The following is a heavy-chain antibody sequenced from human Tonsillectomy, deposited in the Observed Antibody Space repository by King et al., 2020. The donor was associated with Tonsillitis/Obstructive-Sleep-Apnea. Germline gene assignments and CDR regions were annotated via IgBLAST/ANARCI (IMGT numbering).Heavy chain of an antibody. D-gene: IGHD6-13*01. Sequence: QLVQSGGGLIQPGGSLRLSCAASGFTVSSNYMSWVRQAPGKGLEWVSVIYSGGSTYYADSVKGRFTISRDNSKNTLYLQMNSLRAEDTAVYYCARASIAAAGYYFDYWGQGTLFTVSS. J-gene: IGHJ4*02. CDR1: GFTVSSNY. V-gene: IGHV3-53*01. CDR2: IYSGGST. CDR3: ARASIAAAGYYFDY.